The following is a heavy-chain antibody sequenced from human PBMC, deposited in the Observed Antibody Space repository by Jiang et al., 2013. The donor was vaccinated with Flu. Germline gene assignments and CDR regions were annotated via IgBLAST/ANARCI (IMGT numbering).Heavy chain of an antibody. D-gene: IGHD3-9*01. CDR3: ARGDILTGYQGPDY. CDR1: GFTFSSYS. V-gene: IGHV3-48*01. J-gene: IGHJ4*02. CDR2: ISSSSSTI. Sequence: VQLVESGGGLVQPGGSLRLSCAASGFTFSSYSMNWVRQAPGKGLEWVSYISSSSSTIYYADSVKGRFTISRDNAKNSLYLQMNSLRAEDTAVYYCARGDILTGYQGPDYWGQGTLGHRLL.